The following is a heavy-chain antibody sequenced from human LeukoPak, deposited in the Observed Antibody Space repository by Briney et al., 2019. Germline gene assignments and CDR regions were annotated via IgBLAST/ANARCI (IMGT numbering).Heavy chain of an antibody. CDR1: GGTFCDYA. CDR2: ITSKPYGGTA. D-gene: IGHD6-13*01. J-gene: IGHJ3*02. CDR3: SRDREAAAGINALDI. V-gene: IGHV3-49*04. Sequence: GRSLRLSCAPSGGTFCDYAVSWVRQAPGKGREWVGFITSKPYGGTAEYAASVKGRFTISRDDSKSLAYLQMNSLKTEDTAVYYCSRDREAAAGINALDIWGQGTMVTVSS.